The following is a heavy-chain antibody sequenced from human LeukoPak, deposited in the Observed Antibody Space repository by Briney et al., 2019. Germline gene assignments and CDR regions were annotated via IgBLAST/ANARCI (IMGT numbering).Heavy chain of an antibody. V-gene: IGHV4-59*01. CDR1: GGSISSYY. Sequence: PSETLSLTCSVSGGSISSYYWSWIRQPPGKGLEWIGYIYYSGSTNYNPSLKSRVTISVDTSKNQFSLKLSSVTAADTAVYYCARDGYYGSGVVDYYYYYGMDVWGQGTTVTVSS. CDR3: ARDGYYGSGVVDYYYYYGMDV. CDR2: IYYSGST. D-gene: IGHD3-10*01. J-gene: IGHJ6*02.